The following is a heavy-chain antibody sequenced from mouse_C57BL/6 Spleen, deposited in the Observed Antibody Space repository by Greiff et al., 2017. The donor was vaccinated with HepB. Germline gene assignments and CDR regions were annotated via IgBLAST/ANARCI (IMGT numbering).Heavy chain of an antibody. CDR1: GFTFSDYG. CDR3: ARSSLYYAMDY. J-gene: IGHJ4*01. CDR2: ISSGSS. D-gene: IGHD1-1*01. V-gene: IGHV5-17*01. Sequence: DVMLVESGGGLVKPGGSLKLSCAASGFTFSDYGMHWVRQAPEKGLEWVAYISSGSSTISRDNAKNTLFLQMTSLRSEDTAMYYCARSSLYYAMDYWGQGTSVTVSS.